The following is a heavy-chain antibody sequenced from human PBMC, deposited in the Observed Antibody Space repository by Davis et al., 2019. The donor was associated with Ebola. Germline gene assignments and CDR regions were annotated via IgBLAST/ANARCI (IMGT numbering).Heavy chain of an antibody. D-gene: IGHD3-22*01. V-gene: IGHV3-49*04. CDR3: TRATTMIVVVPGAY. CDR1: GFTFSSYW. Sequence: GESLKISCAASGFTFSSYWMSWVRQAPGKGLEWVGFIRSKAYGGTTEYAASVKGRFTISRDDSKSIAYLQMNSLKTEDTAVYYCTRATTMIVVVPGAYWGQGTLVTVSS. CDR2: IRSKAYGGTT. J-gene: IGHJ4*02.